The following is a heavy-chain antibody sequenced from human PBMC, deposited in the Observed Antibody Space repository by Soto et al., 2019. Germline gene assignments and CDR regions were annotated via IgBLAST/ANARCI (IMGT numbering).Heavy chain of an antibody. D-gene: IGHD3-3*01. Sequence: GGSLRLSCAASGFTFSSYWMHWVRQAPGKGLVWVSRINSDGSSTSYADSVKGRFTISRGNAKNTLYLQMNSLRAEDTAVYYCARVWVRFLEWLPPPPSGMDVWGQGTTVTVSS. V-gene: IGHV3-74*01. CDR1: GFTFSSYW. CDR2: INSDGSST. J-gene: IGHJ6*02. CDR3: ARVWVRFLEWLPPPPSGMDV.